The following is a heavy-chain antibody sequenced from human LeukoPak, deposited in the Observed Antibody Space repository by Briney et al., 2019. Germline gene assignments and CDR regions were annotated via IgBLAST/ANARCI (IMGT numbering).Heavy chain of an antibody. J-gene: IGHJ4*02. CDR2: INHSGST. Sequence: SETLSLACAVYGGSFSGYYWSWIRQPPGKGLEWIGEINHSGSTNYNPSLKSRVTISVDTSKNQFSLKLSSVTAADTAVYYCASKVYWFDYWGQGTLVTVSS. CDR3: ASKVYWFDY. D-gene: IGHD1-26*01. CDR1: GGSFSGYY. V-gene: IGHV4-34*01.